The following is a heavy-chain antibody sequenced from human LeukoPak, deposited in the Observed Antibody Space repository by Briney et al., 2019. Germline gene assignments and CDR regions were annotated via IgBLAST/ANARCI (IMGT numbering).Heavy chain of an antibody. V-gene: IGHV3-72*01. CDR1: GFTFSNHY. J-gene: IGHJ4*02. CDR2: TRNKTKSYTT. Sequence: GGSLRLSCAASGFTFSNHYMDWVRQAPGKGLEWVGRTRNKTKSYTTEYAASVKGRFTISRDDSKNSLYLQMNSLRAEDTAVYYCARQALDYWGQGTLVTVSS. CDR3: ARQALDY.